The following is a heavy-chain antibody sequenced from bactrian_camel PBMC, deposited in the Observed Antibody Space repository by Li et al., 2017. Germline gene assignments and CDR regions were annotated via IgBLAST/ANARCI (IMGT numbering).Heavy chain of an antibody. J-gene: IGHJ4*01. V-gene: IGHV3S40*01. Sequence: VQLVESGGGSVQAGGSLRLSCTASGYASVRKCMGWFRQAPGKEREGVAAIAAGWGSVYYADSVKGRFTISRDNAENTVHLQMNSLKPEDTGIYYCGQRNGFCALAARTQYNYVRQGTQVTVS. CDR2: IAAGWGSV. D-gene: IGHD3*01. CDR1: GYASVRKC.